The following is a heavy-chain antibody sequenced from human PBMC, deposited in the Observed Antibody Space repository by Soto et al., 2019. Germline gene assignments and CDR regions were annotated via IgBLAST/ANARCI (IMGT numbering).Heavy chain of an antibody. V-gene: IGHV5-51*01. J-gene: IGHJ6*02. D-gene: IGHD2-2*01. CDR1: GYSFTSYW. Sequence: GESLKISCKGSGYSFTSYWIGWVRQMPGKGLEWMGIIYPGDSDNRYSPSFQGQVTISADKSISTAYLQWRSLKASDTAMYYCAKATIVPHYYYGMDVWGQGTTVTVSS. CDR2: IYPGDSDN. CDR3: AKATIVPHYYYGMDV.